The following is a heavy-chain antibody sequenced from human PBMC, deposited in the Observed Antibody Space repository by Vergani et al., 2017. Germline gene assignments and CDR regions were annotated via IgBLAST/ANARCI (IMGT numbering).Heavy chain of an antibody. CDR2: ISYDGSNK. J-gene: IGHJ4*02. Sequence: QVQLVESGGGVVQPGRSLRLSCAASGFTFSSYGMHWVRQAPGKGLEWVAVISYDGSNKYYADSVKGRFTISRDNSKNMLYLQMNSLRAEDTAVYYCAREHLTFGGVIARGFDYWGQGTLVTVSS. D-gene: IGHD3-16*02. CDR1: GFTFSSYG. V-gene: IGHV3-30*03. CDR3: AREHLTFGGVIARGFDY.